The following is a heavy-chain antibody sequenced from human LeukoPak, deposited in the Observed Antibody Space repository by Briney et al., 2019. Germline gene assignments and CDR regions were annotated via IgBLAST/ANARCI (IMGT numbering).Heavy chain of an antibody. Sequence: GGSLRLSCAASGFTFSDYYINWIRQAPGKGLEWISYISSDGSTIYSADSLKGRFTISRDNAKHSLYLQMNSLRAEDTAVYYCARDSRGAFDIWGQGTMVTLSS. J-gene: IGHJ3*02. V-gene: IGHV3-11*01. D-gene: IGHD3-10*01. CDR2: ISSDGSTI. CDR3: ARDSRGAFDI. CDR1: GFTFSDYY.